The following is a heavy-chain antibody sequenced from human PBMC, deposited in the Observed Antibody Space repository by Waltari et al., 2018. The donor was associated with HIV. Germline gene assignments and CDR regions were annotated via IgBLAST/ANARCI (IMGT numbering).Heavy chain of an antibody. D-gene: IGHD5-12*01. CDR2: VCPVMSSV. CDR3: ARGTARDGYTYF. J-gene: IGHJ4*02. CDR1: GYSFSNYW. Sequence: VQSGAEMKQAGESLKISCRGFGYSFSNYWVGWVRQTPGGGLQWMGVVCPVMSSVTYTPSFKGHVNISADMSNNVAYLHWDSLTSSDSATYFCARGTARDGYTYFWGQGTPVTVSS. V-gene: IGHV5-51*01.